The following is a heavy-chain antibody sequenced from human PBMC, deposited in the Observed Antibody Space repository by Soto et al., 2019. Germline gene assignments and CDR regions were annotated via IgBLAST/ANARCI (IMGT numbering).Heavy chain of an antibody. Sequence: EVQLVESGGGLVQPGGSLRLCCAASGFTFSSYDMHWVRQATGKGLEWVSAIGTAGDTYYPGSVKGRFTISRENAKNSLYLQMNSLRAGDTAVYYCARFGVGQLYDYWGQGTLVTVSS. D-gene: IGHD6-13*01. CDR2: IGTAGDT. V-gene: IGHV3-13*04. J-gene: IGHJ4*02. CDR1: GFTFSSYD. CDR3: ARFGVGQLYDY.